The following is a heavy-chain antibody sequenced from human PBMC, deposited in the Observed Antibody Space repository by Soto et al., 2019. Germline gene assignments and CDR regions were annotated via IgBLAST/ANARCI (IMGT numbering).Heavy chain of an antibody. CDR3: ARDHSSGWSHYYYMDV. D-gene: IGHD6-19*01. CDR2: ISYDGSNK. Sequence: GGSLRLSCAASGFTFSSYAMHWVRQAPGKGLEWVAVISYDGSNKYYADSVKGRFTISRDNSKNTLYLQMNSLRAEDTAVYYCARDHSSGWSHYYYMDVWGKGTTVTVSS. J-gene: IGHJ6*03. V-gene: IGHV3-30-3*01. CDR1: GFTFSSYA.